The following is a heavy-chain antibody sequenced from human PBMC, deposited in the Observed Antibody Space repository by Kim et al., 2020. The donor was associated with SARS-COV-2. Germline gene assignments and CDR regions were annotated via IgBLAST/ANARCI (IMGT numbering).Heavy chain of an antibody. Sequence: SVKCRFTISRDNSKNTLYLQMNSLRTEDTALYFCARDRDYYGSGTYYPDYWGQGTLVTVSS. D-gene: IGHD3-10*01. V-gene: IGHV3-30*01. CDR3: ARDRDYYGSGTYYPDY. J-gene: IGHJ4*02.